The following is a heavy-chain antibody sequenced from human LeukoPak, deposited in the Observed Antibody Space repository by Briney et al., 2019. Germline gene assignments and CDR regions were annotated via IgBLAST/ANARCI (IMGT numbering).Heavy chain of an antibody. V-gene: IGHV1-69*13. D-gene: IGHD3-10*01. CDR1: GGTFSSYA. J-gene: IGHJ3*02. CDR3: ARGQLPYYYGSGSYQDAFDI. Sequence: SVKVSCKASGGTFSSYAISWVRQAPGQGLECMGGIIPIFGTANYAQKFQGRVTITADESTSTAYMELSSLRSEDTAVYYCARGQLPYYYGSGSYQDAFDIWGQGTMVTVSS. CDR2: IIPIFGTA.